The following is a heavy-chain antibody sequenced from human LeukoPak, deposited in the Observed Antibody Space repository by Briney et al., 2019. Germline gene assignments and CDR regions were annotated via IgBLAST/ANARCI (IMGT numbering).Heavy chain of an antibody. CDR3: ARGQLWYPGAFDY. CDR1: GFTVSSNY. Sequence: GGSLRLSCAASGFTVSSNYMSWVRQAPGKGLEWVSVIYSGGSTYYADSVKGRFTISRDNSKNTLYLQMNSLRAEDTAVYYCARGQLWYPGAFDYWGQGTLVTVSS. CDR2: IYSGGST. J-gene: IGHJ4*02. D-gene: IGHD5-18*01. V-gene: IGHV3-66*01.